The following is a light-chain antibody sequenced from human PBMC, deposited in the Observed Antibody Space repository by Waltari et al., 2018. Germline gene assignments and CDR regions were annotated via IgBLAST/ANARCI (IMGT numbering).Light chain of an antibody. J-gene: IGLJ2*01. CDR3: HSRDTTSTRL. V-gene: IGLV3-19*01. CDR1: STRRFY. CDR2: GQN. Sequence: SSELTQDPAVSVALGQTVRITCQGDSTRRFYASWYQQRPGQAPILVLYGQNNRPSGIPDRFSGSTSGNTASLTITRAQAEDEGDYFCHSRDTTSTRLFGGGTRVTV.